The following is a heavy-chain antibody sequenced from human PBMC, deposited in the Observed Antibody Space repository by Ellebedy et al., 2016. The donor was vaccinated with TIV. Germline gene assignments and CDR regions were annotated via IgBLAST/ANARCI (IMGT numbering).Heavy chain of an antibody. CDR3: ARDGPWGYHWFDP. CDR1: GYTFTRYG. CDR2: INPYNGNT. D-gene: IGHD3-16*02. J-gene: IGHJ5*02. V-gene: IGHV1-18*01. Sequence: AASVKASCKASGYTFTRYGISCVRQPPGQGLEWMGWINPYNGNTNYVQKLQDIVTMTTDTSTSTAYMELRSLRSDDAAVYYCARDGPWGYHWFDPWGQGTLVTVSS.